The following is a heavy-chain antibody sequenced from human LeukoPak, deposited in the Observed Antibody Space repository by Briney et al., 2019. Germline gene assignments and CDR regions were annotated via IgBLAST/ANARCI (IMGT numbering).Heavy chain of an antibody. J-gene: IGHJ4*02. V-gene: IGHV3-73*01. CDR1: GFTFSGSA. CDR2: IRDKANSYAT. D-gene: IGHD2-2*01. Sequence: GGSLRLSCAASGFTFSGSAIHWVRQASGKGLEWVGRIRDKANSYATAYIASVKGRFTISRDDSKNTAYLQMSSLKTEDTAVYYCTRWDCTTTGCYPFDYWGQGALVTVSS. CDR3: TRWDCTTTGCYPFDY.